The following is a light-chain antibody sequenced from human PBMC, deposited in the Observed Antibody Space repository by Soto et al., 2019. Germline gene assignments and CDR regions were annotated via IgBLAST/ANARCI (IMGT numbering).Light chain of an antibody. V-gene: IGKV1-5*03. J-gene: IGKJ1*01. CDR3: QQYNTYWT. CDR1: LSISIR. Sequence: DIPMTQSPSILSASVGDRVTNTCRGSLSISIRLAWYQQKPGKAPKLLIYQASSLESGVPSRFSGSGSGTEFTLTISSLQTDDFATYYFQQYNTYWTFGQGTRVEI. CDR2: QAS.